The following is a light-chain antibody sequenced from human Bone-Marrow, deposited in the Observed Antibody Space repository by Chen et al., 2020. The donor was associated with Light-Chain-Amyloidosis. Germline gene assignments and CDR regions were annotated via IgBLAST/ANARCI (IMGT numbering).Light chain of an antibody. J-gene: IGLJ3*02. CDR1: NIGSTS. Sequence: SSALTQPPSVTVAPAQAATLACGGNNIGSTSVHWYQQTPGQAPLLVVYDDSDRPSGIPERLSGSNSGNTATLTSSRVEAGDEADYYCQVWDRSSDRPVFGGGTKLTVL. CDR2: DDS. V-gene: IGLV3-21*02. CDR3: QVWDRSSDRPV.